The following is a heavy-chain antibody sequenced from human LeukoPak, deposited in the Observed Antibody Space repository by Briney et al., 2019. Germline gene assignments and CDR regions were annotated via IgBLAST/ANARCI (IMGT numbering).Heavy chain of an antibody. CDR3: ARGDSGSYWVGFDY. V-gene: IGHV1-8*01. D-gene: IGHD1-26*01. J-gene: IGHJ4*02. CDR2: MTPNSGNT. Sequence: ASVKVSCKASGYTFTSYDINWVRQATGQGLEWMGWMTPNSGNTGYAQKFRGRVTMTRNTSISTAYMELSSLRSEDTAVYYCARGDSGSYWVGFDYWGQGTLVTVSS. CDR1: GYTFTSYD.